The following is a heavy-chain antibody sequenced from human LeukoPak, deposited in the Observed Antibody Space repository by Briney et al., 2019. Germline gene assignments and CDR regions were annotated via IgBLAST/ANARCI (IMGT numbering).Heavy chain of an antibody. J-gene: IGHJ6*02. V-gene: IGHV3-23*01. D-gene: IGHD2-15*01. CDR2: ISGSGGST. CDR1: GFTFSSYA. CDR3: AKDLFHCSGGSCRYYYHYGMDV. Sequence: HPGGSLRLSCAASGFTFSSYAMSWVRQAPGKGLEWVSAISGSGGSTYYADSVKGRFTISRDNSKNTLYLQMNSLRAEDTAVYYCAKDLFHCSGGSCRYYYHYGMDVWGQGTTVTVSS.